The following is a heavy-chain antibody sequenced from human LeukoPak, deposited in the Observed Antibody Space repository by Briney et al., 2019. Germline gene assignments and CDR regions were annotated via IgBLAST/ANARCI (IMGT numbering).Heavy chain of an antibody. V-gene: IGHV3-30*04. CDR1: GFTFSSYA. CDR2: ISYDGSNK. CDR3: ARESVLITFGGVTASTGAFDI. J-gene: IGHJ3*02. D-gene: IGHD3-16*01. Sequence: PGRSLRLSCAASGFTFSSYAMHWVRQAPGKGLEWVAVISYDGSNKYYADSVKGRFTISRDNSKNTLYLQMNSLRAEDTAVYYCARESVLITFGGVTASTGAFDIWGQGTMVTVSS.